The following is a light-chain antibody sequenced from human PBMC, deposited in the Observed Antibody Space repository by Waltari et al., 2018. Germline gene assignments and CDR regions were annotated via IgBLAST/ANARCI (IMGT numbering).Light chain of an antibody. V-gene: IGLV4-69*01. CDR1: SGHTNYA. J-gene: IGLJ3*02. CDR2: ITRDGRH. CDR3: QAWGTGIV. Sequence: QLVLTQSPSASASLGASVKFTCTLSSGHTNYAAAWPQRLPGKGPRSLMRITRDGRHNKGDGIPERFSGSSSGAERFLTISSLQSEDEADYYCQAWGTGIVFGGGTKLTVL.